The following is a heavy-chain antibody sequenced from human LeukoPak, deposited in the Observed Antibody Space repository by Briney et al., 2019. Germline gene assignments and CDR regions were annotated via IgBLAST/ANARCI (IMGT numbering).Heavy chain of an antibody. V-gene: IGHV1-2*02. D-gene: IGHD3-16*01. CDR2: INPNSGGT. J-gene: IGHJ4*02. Sequence: ASVKVSCKASGYTFTGYYMHWVRQAPGQGLEWMGWINPNSGGTNYAQKFQGRVTMTRDTSISTAYMELSRLRSDDTAVNYCARLEAGNPFTSFDYWGQGTLVTVSS. CDR1: GYTFTGYY. CDR3: ARLEAGNPFTSFDY.